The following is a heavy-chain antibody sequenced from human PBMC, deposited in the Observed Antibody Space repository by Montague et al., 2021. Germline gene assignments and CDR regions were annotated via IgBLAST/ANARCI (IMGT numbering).Heavy chain of an antibody. D-gene: IGHD5-18*01. Sequence: SLRLSCAASGFSFSSLWMHWVRQAPGKGPVWVSQITSDGSDTNYADSVKGRFTISRDNVKSTLYLQMNSLRDEDTAVYYCVRDRPTAWFDSWGQGTLVTVSS. CDR3: VRDRPTAWFDS. V-gene: IGHV3-74*01. J-gene: IGHJ5*01. CDR1: GFSFSSLW. CDR2: ITSDGSDT.